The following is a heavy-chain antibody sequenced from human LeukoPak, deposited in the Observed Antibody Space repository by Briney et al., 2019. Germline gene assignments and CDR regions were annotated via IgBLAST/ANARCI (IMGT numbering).Heavy chain of an antibody. V-gene: IGHV3-53*01. Sequence: PGGSLRLSCAASGFTVSSNYMSWVRQAPGKGLEWVSVIYSGGSTYYADSVKGRFTISRDNSKNTLYLQMNSLRAEDTAVYYCARDGFDSSGYYYADYWGQGTLVTISS. CDR2: IYSGGST. CDR1: GFTVSSNY. D-gene: IGHD3-22*01. CDR3: ARDGFDSSGYYYADY. J-gene: IGHJ4*02.